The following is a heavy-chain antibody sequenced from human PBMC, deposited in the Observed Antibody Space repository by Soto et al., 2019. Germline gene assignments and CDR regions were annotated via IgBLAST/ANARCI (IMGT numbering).Heavy chain of an antibody. CDR1: GGSISNYY. D-gene: IGHD3-10*01. J-gene: IGHJ6*02. CDR2: IYKSGST. V-gene: IGHV4-59*01. CDR3: ARVRGPYYYDSGSYSGMDV. Sequence: SETLSLTCTVSGGSISNYYWSWIRQPPGKGLEWIGHIYKSGSTYYNPSLKSRVTISVDTSKNQFSLNLSSVTAADTAVYYCARVRGPYYYDSGSYSGMDVWGQGTTATVSS.